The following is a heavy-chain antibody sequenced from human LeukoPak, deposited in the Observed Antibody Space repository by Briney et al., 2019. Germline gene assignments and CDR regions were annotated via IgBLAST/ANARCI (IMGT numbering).Heavy chain of an antibody. CDR1: GYPFTSYG. Sequence: ASVKVSCKASGYPFTSYGISWVRQAPGQGLEWMGWISAYNGNTNYAQKLQGRVTMTTDTSTSTAYMELRSLRSDDTAVYYCARSMRGMGATTGDFDYWGQGTLVTVSS. J-gene: IGHJ4*02. D-gene: IGHD1-26*01. V-gene: IGHV1-18*01. CDR3: ARSMRGMGATTGDFDY. CDR2: ISAYNGNT.